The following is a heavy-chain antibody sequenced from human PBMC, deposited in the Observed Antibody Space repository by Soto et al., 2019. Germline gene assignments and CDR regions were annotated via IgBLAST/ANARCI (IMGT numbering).Heavy chain of an antibody. D-gene: IGHD3-9*01. Sequence: PGGSLRLSCAASGFTFSSYSMNWVRQAPGKGLEWVSSISSSSSYIYYADSVKGRFTISRDNAKNSLYLQMNSLRAEDTAVYYCARDRGRHDILTGYPIDYWGQGTLVTVSS. CDR3: ARDRGRHDILTGYPIDY. J-gene: IGHJ4*02. V-gene: IGHV3-21*01. CDR2: ISSSSSYI. CDR1: GFTFSSYS.